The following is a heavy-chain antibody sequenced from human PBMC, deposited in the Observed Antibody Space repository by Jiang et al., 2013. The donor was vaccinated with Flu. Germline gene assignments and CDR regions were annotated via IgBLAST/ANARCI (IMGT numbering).Heavy chain of an antibody. CDR3: ARHHSSNWYVTHLDY. CDR1: GFTFSSYW. Sequence: GLVQPGGSLRLSCAASGFTFSSYWMTWVRQAPGKGLEWVANIKEDGSEKHYVDSVKGRFTISRDNAKKSLYLQMNSLRAEDTAVYYCARHHSSNWYVTHLDYWGQGTLVTVSS. J-gene: IGHJ4*02. V-gene: IGHV3-7*03. CDR2: IKEDGSEK. D-gene: IGHD6-13*01.